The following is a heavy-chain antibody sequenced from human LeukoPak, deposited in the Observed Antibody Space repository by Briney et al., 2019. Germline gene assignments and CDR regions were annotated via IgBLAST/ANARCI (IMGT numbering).Heavy chain of an antibody. CDR3: ARDEGYCSGGSCGEGSDY. J-gene: IGHJ4*02. CDR2: IKQDGSEK. Sequence: GGSLRLSCAASGFTFSSYWMSWVRQAPGRGLEWVANIKQDGSEKYYVDSVKGRFTISRDNAKNSLYLQMNSLRAEDTAVYYCARDEGYCSGGSCGEGSDYWGQGTLVTVSS. D-gene: IGHD2-15*01. CDR1: GFTFSSYW. V-gene: IGHV3-7*03.